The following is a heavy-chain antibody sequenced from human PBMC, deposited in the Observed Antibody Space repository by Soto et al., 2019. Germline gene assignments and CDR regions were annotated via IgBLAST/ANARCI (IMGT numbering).Heavy chain of an antibody. CDR3: AKDLDIVVVPDY. D-gene: IGHD2-2*03. V-gene: IGHV3-23*01. CDR2: ISGSGGST. Sequence: PGGSLRLSCAASGFTFSSYAMSWFRQAPGKGLEWVSAISGSGGSTYYADSVKGRFTISRDNSKNTLYLQMNSLRAEDTAVYYCAKDLDIVVVPDYWGQGTLVTVSS. J-gene: IGHJ4*02. CDR1: GFTFSSYA.